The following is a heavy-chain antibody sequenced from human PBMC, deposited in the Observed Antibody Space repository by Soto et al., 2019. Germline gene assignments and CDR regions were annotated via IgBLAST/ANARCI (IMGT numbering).Heavy chain of an antibody. V-gene: IGHV3-21*01. D-gene: IGHD3-16*02. J-gene: IGHJ5*02. Sequence: GGSLRLSCATSGFTFSSYIMNWVRQAPGKGLEWVSSISSSSSYIYYADSVKGRFTISRDNAKNSLYLQMNSLRAEDTAVYYCARVLDYDYVWGSYPLNWFDPWGQGTLVTVSS. CDR3: ARVLDYDYVWGSYPLNWFDP. CDR2: ISSSSSYI. CDR1: GFTFSSYI.